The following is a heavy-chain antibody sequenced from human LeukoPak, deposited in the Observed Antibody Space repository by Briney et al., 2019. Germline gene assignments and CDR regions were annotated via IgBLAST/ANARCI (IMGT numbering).Heavy chain of an antibody. CDR1: GGSISSSSYY. Sequence: SETLSLTCTVSGGSISSSSYYWGWIRQPPGKGLEWIGSIFYSGSTYYNPSLKSRVTISIDTSKTHFSLKLSSVTAADTAVYYCARDAPGIAAAGVYWGQGTLVTVSS. V-gene: IGHV4-39*02. J-gene: IGHJ4*02. CDR2: IFYSGST. CDR3: ARDAPGIAAAGVY. D-gene: IGHD6-13*01.